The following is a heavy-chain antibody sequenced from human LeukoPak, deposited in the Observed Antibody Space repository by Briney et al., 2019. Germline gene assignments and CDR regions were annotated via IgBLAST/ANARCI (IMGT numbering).Heavy chain of an antibody. Sequence: SETLSLTCAVSGGSISSGGYSWNWIRQPPGKGLEWIGYIYHSGTTYYNPSLKSRVTISVDTSKNQFSLKLSSVTAADTAVYYCAREGDDFWSGYFPNWFDPWGQGTLVTVSS. CDR2: IYHSGTT. J-gene: IGHJ5*02. CDR3: AREGDDFWSGYFPNWFDP. D-gene: IGHD3-3*01. V-gene: IGHV4-30-2*01. CDR1: GGSISSGGYS.